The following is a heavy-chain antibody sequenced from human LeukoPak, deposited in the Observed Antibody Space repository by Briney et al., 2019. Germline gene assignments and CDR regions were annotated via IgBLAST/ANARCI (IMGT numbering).Heavy chain of an antibody. Sequence: PGGSLRLSCAASGFTFSSYAMHWVRQAPGKGLEWVAVISYDGSNKYYADSVKGRFTISRDNSKNTLYLQMNSLRAEDTAVYYCARALGRTFSGPFDYWGQGALVTVSS. V-gene: IGHV3-30*04. CDR3: ARALGRTFSGPFDY. D-gene: IGHD6-25*01. J-gene: IGHJ4*02. CDR1: GFTFSSYA. CDR2: ISYDGSNK.